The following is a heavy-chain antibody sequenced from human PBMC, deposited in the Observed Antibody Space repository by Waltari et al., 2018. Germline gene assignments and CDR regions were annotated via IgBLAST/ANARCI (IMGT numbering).Heavy chain of an antibody. CDR1: GYTLTELP. CDR3: ATTVLDPYSSSWYKFDY. J-gene: IGHJ4*02. D-gene: IGHD6-13*01. Sequence: QVQLVQSGAEVKKPGASGKVSCKVSGYTLTELPMHWVRQAPDKGLEWMGGFDPEDGETIYAQKFQGRVTMTEDTSTDTAYMELSSLRSEDTAVYYCATTVLDPYSSSWYKFDYWGQGTLVTVSS. CDR2: FDPEDGET. V-gene: IGHV1-24*01.